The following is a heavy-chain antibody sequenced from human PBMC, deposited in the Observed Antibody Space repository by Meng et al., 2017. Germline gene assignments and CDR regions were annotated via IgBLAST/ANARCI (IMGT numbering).Heavy chain of an antibody. CDR3: ARGFAPVAPGAFDY. Sequence: QVQLRQSGPGRVKPSQTLSLTCAISGDSVSSNRAAWNWIRQSPSRGLEWLGRTYYGSKWSHDYAVSVKSRIIINADTSKNQFSLQLNSVTPGDTAVYYCARGFAPVAPGAFDYWGQGALVTVSS. D-gene: IGHD2-2*01. V-gene: IGHV6-1*01. J-gene: IGHJ4*02. CDR2: TYYGSKWSH. CDR1: GDSVSSNRAA.